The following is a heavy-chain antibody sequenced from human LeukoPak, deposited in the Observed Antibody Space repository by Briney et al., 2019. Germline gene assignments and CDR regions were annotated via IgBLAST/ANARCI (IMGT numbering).Heavy chain of an antibody. Sequence: PSETLSLTCTVSGVSISSSNSYWGWIRQPPGKGLEWIGSIYYSGNTYYNASLKSQVSISIDTSKNQFSLKLSSVTAADTAVYYCARELWFGALVSAAYYFDYWGQGTLVTVSS. CDR3: ARELWFGALVSAAYYFDY. CDR1: GVSISSSNSY. D-gene: IGHD3-10*01. CDR2: IYYSGNT. J-gene: IGHJ4*02. V-gene: IGHV4-39*02.